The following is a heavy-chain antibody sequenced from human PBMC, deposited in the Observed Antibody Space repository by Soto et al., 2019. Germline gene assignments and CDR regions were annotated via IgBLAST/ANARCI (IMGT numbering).Heavy chain of an antibody. D-gene: IGHD3-3*01. Sequence: QVQLQESGPGLVKPSQTLSLTCTVSGDSISSGGYYWSWIRQHPGQGLEWIGYIHYSGGTYFTPSLKRRVNKSIDRATNHFTLKLNSGTAADTAVYYCARVSVATIFGEDFYCFDHWGQGAPVTASS. J-gene: IGHJ4*02. CDR3: ARVSVATIFGEDFYCFDH. CDR1: GDSISSGGYY. CDR2: IHYSGGT. V-gene: IGHV4-31*03.